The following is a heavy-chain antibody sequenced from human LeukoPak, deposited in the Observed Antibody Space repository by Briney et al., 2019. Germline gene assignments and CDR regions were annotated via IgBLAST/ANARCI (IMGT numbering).Heavy chain of an antibody. V-gene: IGHV3-48*03. Sequence: GGSLRLSCAASGFTFSTYEMNWVRQAPGKGLEWLSYIDTSGTTIYYADSVKGRFTISRDNAKNSLFLQMNSLRAEDTAVYYCAGNVFVHMDVWGKGTTVTVSS. CDR1: GFTFSTYE. D-gene: IGHD4-23*01. CDR2: IDTSGTTI. CDR3: AGNVFVHMDV. J-gene: IGHJ6*03.